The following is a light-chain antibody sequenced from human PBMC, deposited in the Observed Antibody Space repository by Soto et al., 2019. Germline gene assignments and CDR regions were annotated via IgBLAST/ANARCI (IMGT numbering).Light chain of an antibody. Sequence: DIQMTQSPSALSASVGDRATITCRASQSISSWLAWYQQKPGKAPKLLIYAASTLQSGVPSRFSGSGSGTEFTLTISSLQSEDFAVYYCQQYNNWPRTFGQGTKVDIK. J-gene: IGKJ1*01. V-gene: IGKV1-5*01. CDR3: QQYNNWPRT. CDR1: QSISSW. CDR2: AAS.